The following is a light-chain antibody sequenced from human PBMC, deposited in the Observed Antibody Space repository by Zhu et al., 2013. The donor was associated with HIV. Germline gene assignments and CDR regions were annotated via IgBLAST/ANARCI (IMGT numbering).Light chain of an antibody. Sequence: DIQMTQSPSSLSASVGDRVTITCQASQDISNYLNWYQQKPGKAPKLLIYDASNLETGVPSRFSGSRSGTDFAFTINSLQPEDIATYYCQQYDNLPYTFGQGTKLEIK. CDR1: QDISNY. CDR3: QQYDNLPYT. J-gene: IGKJ2*01. CDR2: DAS. V-gene: IGKV1-33*01.